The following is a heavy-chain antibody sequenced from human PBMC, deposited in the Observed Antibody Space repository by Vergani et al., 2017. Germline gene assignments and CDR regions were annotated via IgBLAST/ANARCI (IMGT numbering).Heavy chain of an antibody. V-gene: IGHV3-23*01. J-gene: IGHJ4*02. Sequence: EVQLLESGGGLVQPGGSLRLTCAASEFTFSNYAMNWVRQSPGKGLEWVSGISGSGVSAYYTDSVKGRFTISRDNSKNMLFLQMNNLTTEDTAIYYCAKQYFVSGNYLFDYGGQGTLVTVSS. CDR2: ISGSGVSA. CDR3: AKQYFVSGNYLFDY. D-gene: IGHD3-10*01. CDR1: EFTFSNYA.